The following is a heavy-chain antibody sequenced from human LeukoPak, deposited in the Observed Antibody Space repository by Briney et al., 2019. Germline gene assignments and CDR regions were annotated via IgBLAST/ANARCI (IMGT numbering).Heavy chain of an antibody. J-gene: IGHJ6*03. V-gene: IGHV1-2*02. CDR2: INPNSGGT. Sequence: ASVKVSCKASGYTFTGYYMHWVRQAPGQGLEWMGWINPNSGGTNYAQKFQGRVTMTRDTSISTAYMELSRLRSDDTAVYYCARDHHVSWYYYGSGSNYMDAWGKGTTVTISS. CDR3: ARDHHVSWYYYGSGSNYMDA. D-gene: IGHD3-10*01. CDR1: GYTFTGYY.